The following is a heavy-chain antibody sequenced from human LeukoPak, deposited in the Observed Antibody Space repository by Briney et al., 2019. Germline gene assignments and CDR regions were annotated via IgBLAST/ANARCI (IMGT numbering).Heavy chain of an antibody. CDR2: TWDDGSKK. Sequence: PGGSLRLSCAASGFTFSNYGMHWIRQAPGKGLECVAFTWDDGSKKYYADSVKGRFTISRDNSKNTLYLQMNSLRAEDTAVYYCAKLGEESAVTTYAFDIWGQGTMVTVSS. CDR1: GFTFSNYG. D-gene: IGHD4-17*01. J-gene: IGHJ3*02. CDR3: AKLGEESAVTTYAFDI. V-gene: IGHV3-30*02.